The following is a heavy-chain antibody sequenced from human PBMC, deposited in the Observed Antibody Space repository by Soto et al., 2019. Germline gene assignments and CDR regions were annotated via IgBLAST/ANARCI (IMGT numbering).Heavy chain of an antibody. J-gene: IGHJ4*02. CDR3: ERAWGEAFDY. D-gene: IGHD3-16*01. CDR1: GGSISSYY. Sequence: QVQLQESGPGLVKPSETLSLTCTVSGGSISSYYWSWIRQPPGKGLEWIGYIYYSGSTNYNPSLKSRVPISVDTYKNQYSLKLSSVNAADQAVYYCERAWGEAFDYWGQGTLVTVSS. V-gene: IGHV4-59*01. CDR2: IYYSGST.